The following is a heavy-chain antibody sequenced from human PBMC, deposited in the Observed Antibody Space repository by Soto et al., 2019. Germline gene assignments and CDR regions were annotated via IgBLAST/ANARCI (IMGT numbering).Heavy chain of an antibody. V-gene: IGHV3-23*01. D-gene: IGHD6-19*01. Sequence: GGSLRLSCAASGFTFSSYAMSWVRQAPGKGLEWVSGISGSGGSTYYADSVKGRFTISRDNSKNTVYLQMNSLRAEDTAVYYCAKDRAGRSIAVAGTGAFDIWGQGTMVTVSS. J-gene: IGHJ3*02. CDR1: GFTFSSYA. CDR2: ISGSGGST. CDR3: AKDRAGRSIAVAGTGAFDI.